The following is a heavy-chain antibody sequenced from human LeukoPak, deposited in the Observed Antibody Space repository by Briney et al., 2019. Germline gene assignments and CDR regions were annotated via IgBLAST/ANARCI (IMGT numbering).Heavy chain of an antibody. D-gene: IGHD1-1*01. CDR2: IYYSGST. CDR1: GGSISSYY. J-gene: IGHJ6*02. Sequence: SETLSLTCTVSGGSISSYYWSWIRQPPGKGLEWIGYIYYSGSTNYNPSLKSRVTISVDTSKNQFSLKLSSVTAADTAVYYCARGGNPGYYYYYYGMDVWGQGTTVTVSS. CDR3: ARGGNPGYYYYYYGMDV. V-gene: IGHV4-59*01.